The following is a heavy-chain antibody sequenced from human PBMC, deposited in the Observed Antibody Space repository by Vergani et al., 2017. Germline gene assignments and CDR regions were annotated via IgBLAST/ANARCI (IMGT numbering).Heavy chain of an antibody. CDR2: ISGSGGST. J-gene: IGHJ4*02. CDR3: ALNEEYYGSGSYLNPFDY. Sequence: EVQLVESGGGLVKPGGSLRLSCAASGFTFSSYAMSWVRQAPGKGLEWVSAISGSGGSTYYADSVKGRFTIARDNSKNTLYLQMNSLRAEDTAVYYCALNEEYYGSGSYLNPFDYWGQGTLVTVSS. D-gene: IGHD3-10*01. CDR1: GFTFSSYA. V-gene: IGHV3-23*04.